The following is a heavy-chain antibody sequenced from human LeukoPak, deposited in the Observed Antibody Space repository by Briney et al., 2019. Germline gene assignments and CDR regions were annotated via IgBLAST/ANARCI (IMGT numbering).Heavy chain of an antibody. Sequence: SETLSLTCTVSGGSISTYYWSWIRQPPGKGLEWIGYIYYSGSTYYNPSLKSRVTISVDRSKNQFSLKLSSVTAADTAVYYCARVHLPARDCSGGSCYYYMDVWGKGTTVTVSS. CDR3: ARVHLPARDCSGGSCYYYMDV. V-gene: IGHV4-59*12. J-gene: IGHJ6*03. D-gene: IGHD2-15*01. CDR1: GGSISTYY. CDR2: IYYSGST.